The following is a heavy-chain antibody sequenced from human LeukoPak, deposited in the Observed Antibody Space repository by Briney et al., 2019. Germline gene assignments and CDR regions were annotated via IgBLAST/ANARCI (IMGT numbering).Heavy chain of an antibody. Sequence: SETLSLTCSVSGASIGTSAYNWGWIRQPPGKGLEWIGSIYHSGSSYDNPSLKSRLTLSIDTSRNQFSLTLKSVTAADSGVYFCAREILYDSTAYYLWGQGTVVTVSS. J-gene: IGHJ4*02. V-gene: IGHV4-39*01. CDR3: AREILYDSTAYYL. CDR2: IYHSGSS. D-gene: IGHD3-22*01. CDR1: GASIGTSAYN.